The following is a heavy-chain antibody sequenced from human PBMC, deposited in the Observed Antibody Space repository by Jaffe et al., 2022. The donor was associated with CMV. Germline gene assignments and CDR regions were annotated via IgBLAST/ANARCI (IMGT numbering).Heavy chain of an antibody. CDR1: GFTFSSYG. J-gene: IGHJ4*02. Sequence: QVQLVESGGGVVQPGRSLRLSCAASGFTFSSYGMHWVRQAPGKGLEWVAVIWYDGSNKYYADSVKGRFTISRDNSKNTLYLQMNSLRAEDTAVYYCAREGGSYWGVFDYWGQGTLVTVSS. D-gene: IGHD1-26*01. CDR3: AREGGSYWGVFDY. CDR2: IWYDGSNK. V-gene: IGHV3-33*08.